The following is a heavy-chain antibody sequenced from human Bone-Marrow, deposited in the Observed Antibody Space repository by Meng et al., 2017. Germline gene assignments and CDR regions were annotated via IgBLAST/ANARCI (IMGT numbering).Heavy chain of an antibody. CDR2: ISSSGSTI. CDR3: ARDRIQLWLTRQVRAYYYYGMDV. Sequence: GESLKISCAASGFTFSDYYMSWIRQAPGKGLEWVSYISSSGSTIYYADSVKGRFTISRDNAKNSLYLQMNSLRAEDTAVYYCARDRIQLWLTRQVRAYYYYGMDVWGQGTTVTVSS. D-gene: IGHD5-18*01. J-gene: IGHJ6*02. V-gene: IGHV3-11*04. CDR1: GFTFSDYY.